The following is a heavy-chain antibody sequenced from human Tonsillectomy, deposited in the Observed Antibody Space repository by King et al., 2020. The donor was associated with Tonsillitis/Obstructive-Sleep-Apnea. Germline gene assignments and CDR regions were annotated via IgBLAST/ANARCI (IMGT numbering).Heavy chain of an antibody. Sequence: QLVQSGAEVKKPGSSVKVSCKASGGTFSSYAISWVRQAPGQGLEWMGGIIPIFVTANYAQKFQGRVTITADESTSTAYMELSSLRSEDTAVYYCARSIVVVPAANYYYYYYMDVWGKGTTVTVSS. CDR1: GGTFSSYA. CDR3: ARSIVVVPAANYYYYYYMDV. D-gene: IGHD2-2*01. V-gene: IGHV1-69*01. CDR2: IIPIFVTA. J-gene: IGHJ6*03.